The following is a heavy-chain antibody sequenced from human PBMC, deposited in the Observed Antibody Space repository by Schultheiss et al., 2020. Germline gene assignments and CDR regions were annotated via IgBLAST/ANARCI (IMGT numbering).Heavy chain of an antibody. CDR2: MNPNSGNT. CDR1: GYTFTSYD. J-gene: IGHJ3*02. V-gene: IGHV1-8*01. D-gene: IGHD3-10*01. Sequence: ASVKVSFKASGYTFTSYDINWVRQATGQGLEWMGWMNPNSGNTGYAQKFQGRVTMTRNTSISTAYMELSSLRSEDTAVYYCARAPPVVRLHYAFDIWGQGTMVTVSS. CDR3: ARAPPVVRLHYAFDI.